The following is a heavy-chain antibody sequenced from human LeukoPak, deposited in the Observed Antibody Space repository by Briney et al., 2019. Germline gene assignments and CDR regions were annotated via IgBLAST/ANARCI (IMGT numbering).Heavy chain of an antibody. CDR2: INPNSGGT. D-gene: IGHD6-13*01. CDR1: GYTFTSYD. J-gene: IGHJ4*02. V-gene: IGHV1-2*02. CDR3: ARVIAAAKDY. Sequence: GASVKVSCKASGYTFTSYDINWVRQATGQGLEWMGWINPNSGGTNYAQKFQGRVTMTRDTSISTAYMELSRLRSDDTAVYYCARVIAAAKDYWGQGTLVTVSS.